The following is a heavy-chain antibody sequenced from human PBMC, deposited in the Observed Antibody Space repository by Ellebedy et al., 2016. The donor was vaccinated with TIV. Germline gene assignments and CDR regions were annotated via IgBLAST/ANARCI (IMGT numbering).Heavy chain of an antibody. J-gene: IGHJ6*02. CDR3: ARDGTALRRITRGPDYYYYGMDV. CDR2: INPSGGST. CDR1: GYTFTSYY. Sequence: AASVKVSCKASGYTFTSYYMHWVRQAPGQGLEWMGIINPSGGSTSYAQKFQGRVTMTRDTSTSTAYMELRSLRSDDTAVYYCARDGTALRRITRGPDYYYYGMDVWGQGTTVTVSS. D-gene: IGHD6-13*01. V-gene: IGHV1-46*01.